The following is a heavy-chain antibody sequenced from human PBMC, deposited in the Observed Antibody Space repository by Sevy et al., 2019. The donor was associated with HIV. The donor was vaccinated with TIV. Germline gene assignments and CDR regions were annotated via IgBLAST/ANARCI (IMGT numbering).Heavy chain of an antibody. Sequence: GGSLRLSCAASGFTVSRDYMSWVRQAPGKGLEWVSIIYSGVNIYYADSVKGRFTISRDNSKNTLYFQMDSLRAEDTAVYYCARGSYYYDSSGYRNEYFQHWGQGILVTVSS. V-gene: IGHV3-53*01. J-gene: IGHJ1*01. CDR1: GFTVSRDY. CDR2: IYSGVNI. D-gene: IGHD3-22*01. CDR3: ARGSYYYDSSGYRNEYFQH.